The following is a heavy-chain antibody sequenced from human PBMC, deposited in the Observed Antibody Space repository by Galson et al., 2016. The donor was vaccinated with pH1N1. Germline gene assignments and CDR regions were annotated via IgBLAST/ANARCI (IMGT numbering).Heavy chain of an antibody. D-gene: IGHD6-6*01. CDR2: IKEDGSAK. J-gene: IGHJ4*02. CDR3: ARAIGSSSPY. Sequence: SLRLSCAASGFTFSSYWMHWVRQAPGKGLEWVANIKEDGSAKYYVDSVKGRVTISRDNAKNSLYLQMNSLRAEDTAVYYCARAIGSSSPYWGQGALVTVSS. V-gene: IGHV3-7*01. CDR1: GFTFSSYW.